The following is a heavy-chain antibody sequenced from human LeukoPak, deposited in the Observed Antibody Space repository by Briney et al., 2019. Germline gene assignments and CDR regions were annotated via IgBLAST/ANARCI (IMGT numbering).Heavy chain of an antibody. V-gene: IGHV1-18*01. J-gene: IGHJ5*02. Sequence: GASVKVSCKASGYTFTSYGISWVRQAPGQGLEWMGWISAYNGNTNYAQKLQGRVTMTTDTSTSTAYMELRSLRSDDTAVYYCAAYSSSWWTTRPFDPWGQGTLVTVSS. CDR1: GYTFTSYG. CDR3: AAYSSSWWTTRPFDP. D-gene: IGHD6-13*01. CDR2: ISAYNGNT.